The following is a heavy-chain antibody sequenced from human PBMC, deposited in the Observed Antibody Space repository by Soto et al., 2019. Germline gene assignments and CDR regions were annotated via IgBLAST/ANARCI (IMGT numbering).Heavy chain of an antibody. Sequence: SETLSLTCTVSGGSISSGGYYWSWIRQHPGKGLEWIGYIYYSGSTYYNPSLKSRVTISVDTSKNQFSLKLSSVTAADTAVYYCARVVYITSKRFLARWFDPWGQGTLVTVSS. J-gene: IGHJ5*02. CDR1: GGSISSGGYY. CDR2: IYYSGST. CDR3: ARVVYITSKRFLARWFDP. V-gene: IGHV4-31*03. D-gene: IGHD3-3*01.